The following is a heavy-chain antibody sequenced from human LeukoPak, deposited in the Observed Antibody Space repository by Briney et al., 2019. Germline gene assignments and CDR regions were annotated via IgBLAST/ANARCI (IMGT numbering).Heavy chain of an antibody. CDR1: GFTFSSYA. Sequence: PGGSLRLSCAASGFTFSSYAMHWVRQAPGKGLEWVAVISYDGSNKYYADSVKGRFTISRDNSKNTLYLQMNSLRAEDTAVYYCARDNYCTNGVCYNLDYWGQGTLVTVSS. V-gene: IGHV3-30*04. CDR2: ISYDGSNK. D-gene: IGHD2-8*01. J-gene: IGHJ4*02. CDR3: ARDNYCTNGVCYNLDY.